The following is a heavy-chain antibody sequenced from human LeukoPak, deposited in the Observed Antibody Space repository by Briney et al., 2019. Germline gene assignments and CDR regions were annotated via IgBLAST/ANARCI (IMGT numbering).Heavy chain of an antibody. V-gene: IGHV1-69*06. D-gene: IGHD6-13*01. CDR2: IIPIFGAA. CDR1: GYTFTSYD. CDR3: ARTDGSIFVYDAFDI. J-gene: IGHJ3*02. Sequence: GASVKVSCKASGYTFTSYDINWVRQATGQGLEWMGGIIPIFGAANYAQKFQGRVTITADKSTSTAYMELSSLRSEDTAVYYCARTDGSIFVYDAFDIWGQGTMVTVSS.